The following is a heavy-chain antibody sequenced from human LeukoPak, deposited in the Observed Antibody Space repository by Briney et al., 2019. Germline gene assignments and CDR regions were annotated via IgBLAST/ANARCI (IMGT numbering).Heavy chain of an antibody. CDR1: GYSISSGYY. Sequence: SETLSLTCTVSGYSISSGYYWGWIRQTPGKGLEWIGYVYYTGRTNYNPSTNSNPSLKRRLTIRIDASKSQFSLKLRSVTAADTAVYYCARHPNGDRDYWGQGPLVIVPS. CDR2: VYYTGRT. V-gene: IGHV4-38-2*02. CDR3: ARHPNGDRDY. D-gene: IGHD4-17*01. J-gene: IGHJ4*02.